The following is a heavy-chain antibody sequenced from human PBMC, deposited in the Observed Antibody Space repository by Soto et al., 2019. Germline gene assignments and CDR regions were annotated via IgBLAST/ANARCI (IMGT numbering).Heavy chain of an antibody. CDR1: GGSISSYY. CDR2: IYYSGST. V-gene: IGHV4-59*08. J-gene: IGHJ4*02. Sequence: SETLSLTCTVSGGSISSYYWSWIRQPPGKGLEWIGYIYYSGSTNYNPSLKSRVTISVDTSKNQFSLKLSSVTAADTAVYYCARHLPYSGYDYIWGSYRNAFDYWGQGTLVTV. CDR3: ARHLPYSGYDYIWGSYRNAFDY. D-gene: IGHD3-16*02.